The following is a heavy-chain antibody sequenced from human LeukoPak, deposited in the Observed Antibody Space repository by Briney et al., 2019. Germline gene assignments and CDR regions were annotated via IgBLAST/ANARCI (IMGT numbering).Heavy chain of an antibody. CDR3: AKRDGYNLYYFDY. CDR2: ISYDGSNK. D-gene: IGHD5-24*01. J-gene: IGHJ4*02. CDR1: GFTFSSYG. V-gene: IGHV3-30*18. Sequence: GGSLRLSCAASGFTFSSYGMHWVRQAPGKGLERVAVISYDGSNKYYADSVKGRFTISRDNSKNTLYLQMNSLRAEDTAVYYCAKRDGYNLYYFDYWGQGTLVAVSS.